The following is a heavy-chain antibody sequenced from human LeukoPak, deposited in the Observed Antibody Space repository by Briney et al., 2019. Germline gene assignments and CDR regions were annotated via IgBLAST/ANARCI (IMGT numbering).Heavy chain of an antibody. Sequence: GGSLRLSCAASGFTFSSYAMHWVRQAPGKGLEYVSAISHNGVGTYYANSVRDRFTISRDNSKNTLYVQMNSLRVEDTAVYYCAREPPGTAFSGSYYGADYWGQGTLVTVSP. CDR1: GFTFSSYA. CDR3: AREPPGTAFSGSYYGADY. J-gene: IGHJ4*02. V-gene: IGHV3-64*01. CDR2: ISHNGVGT. D-gene: IGHD1-26*01.